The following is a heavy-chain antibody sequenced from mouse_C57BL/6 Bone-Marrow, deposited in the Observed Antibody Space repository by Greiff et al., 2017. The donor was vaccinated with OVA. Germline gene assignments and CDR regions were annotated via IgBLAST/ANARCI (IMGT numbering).Heavy chain of an antibody. Sequence: EVKVVESGPVLVKPGASVKMSCKASGYTFTDYYMNWVKQSHGKSLEWIGVINPYNGGTSYNQKFKGKATLTVDKSSSTAYMELNSLTSEDSAVYYCARRVDYDGNWGQGTTLTVSS. D-gene: IGHD2-4*01. V-gene: IGHV1-19*01. CDR1: GYTFTDYY. CDR3: ARRVDYDGN. CDR2: INPYNGGT. J-gene: IGHJ2*01.